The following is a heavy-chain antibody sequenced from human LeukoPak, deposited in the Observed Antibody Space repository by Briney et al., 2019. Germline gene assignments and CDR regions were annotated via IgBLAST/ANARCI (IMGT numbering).Heavy chain of an antibody. D-gene: IGHD6-13*01. Sequence: GRSLRLSCAASGFTFDDYAMHWVRQAPGKGLEWVSGISWNSGSIGYADSVKGRFTISRDNSKNTLYLQMNSLRVEDTAVYYCAKDGGYSRTTNWFDPWGQGTLVTVSS. CDR2: ISWNSGSI. V-gene: IGHV3-9*01. CDR1: GFTFDDYA. CDR3: AKDGGYSRTTNWFDP. J-gene: IGHJ5*02.